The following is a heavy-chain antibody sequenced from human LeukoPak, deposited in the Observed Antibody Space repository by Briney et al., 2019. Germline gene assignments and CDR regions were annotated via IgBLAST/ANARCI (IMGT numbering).Heavy chain of an antibody. J-gene: IGHJ4*02. Sequence: GESLKISCMSSGYTFTNYWIVWVRQVPGKGLEWVGIIHPGNSDTRYSPTFQGQVTISVDKSTRTTSLQWSKLKASDTAIYYCARLTDMDYGDWGIDYWGQGTLVTVSS. CDR3: ARLTDMDYGDWGIDY. CDR2: IHPGNSDT. V-gene: IGHV5-51*01. CDR1: GYTFTNYW. D-gene: IGHD4-17*01.